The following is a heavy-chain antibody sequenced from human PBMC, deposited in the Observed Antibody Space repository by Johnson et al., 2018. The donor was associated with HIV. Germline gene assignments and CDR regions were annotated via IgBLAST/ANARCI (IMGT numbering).Heavy chain of an antibody. D-gene: IGHD3-22*01. CDR2: ISYDGNIK. J-gene: IGHJ3*02. Sequence: QVQLVESGGGVVQPGRSLRLSCAPSGFTFSSYAMHWVRQAPGKGLEWVAVISYDGNIKYYADSVKGRFTISRDNSKNTLYLQMNSLRAEDTALYYCAKALSSGWFYAFDIWGQGTMVTVSS. CDR3: AKALSSGWFYAFDI. CDR1: GFTFSSYA. V-gene: IGHV3-30-3*01.